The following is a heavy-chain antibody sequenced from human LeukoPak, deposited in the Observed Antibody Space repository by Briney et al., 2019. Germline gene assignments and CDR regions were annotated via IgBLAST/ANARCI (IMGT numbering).Heavy chain of an antibody. V-gene: IGHV1-69*13. J-gene: IGHJ2*01. CDR1: GGTFSSYA. CDR2: IIPIFGTA. CDR3: ARDGPDWYFDL. Sequence: GASVKVSCKASGGTFSSYAISWVRQAPGQGLEWMGGIIPIFGTANYAQKFQGRVTITADESTRTAYMELSSLRSEDTAVYYCARDGPDWYFDLWGRGTLVTVSS.